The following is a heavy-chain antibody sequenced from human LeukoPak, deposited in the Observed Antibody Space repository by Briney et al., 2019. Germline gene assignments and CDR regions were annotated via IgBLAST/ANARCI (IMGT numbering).Heavy chain of an antibody. CDR3: VKDTALVVIARLI. D-gene: IGHD2-21*01. CDR1: GFTFYVYA. CDR2: ICWNGSSI. J-gene: IGHJ4*02. V-gene: IGHV3-9*01. Sequence: PGGSLRLSCAASGFTFYVYAMHWVRQAPGKGLEWVAGICWNGSSIYYADSVKGRFTISRDNAKNSLYLQMNSLRAEDTALFYFVKDTALVVIARLIWGQGTLVTAPS.